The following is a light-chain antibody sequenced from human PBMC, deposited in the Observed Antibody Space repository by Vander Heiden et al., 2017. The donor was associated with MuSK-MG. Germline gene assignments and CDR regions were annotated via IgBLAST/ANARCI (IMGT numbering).Light chain of an antibody. V-gene: IGKV3-20*01. CDR3: QQYGSSRT. CDR1: QSVSSSY. CDR2: GAS. Sequence: EIVLTQSPGTLSLSTGERATLSCRASQSVSSSYLAWYQQKPCQAPRLLIYGASSRATGIPDRFSGSGSGTDFTLTIGRLEPEDFAVYYCQQYGSSRTFGQGTKVEIK. J-gene: IGKJ1*01.